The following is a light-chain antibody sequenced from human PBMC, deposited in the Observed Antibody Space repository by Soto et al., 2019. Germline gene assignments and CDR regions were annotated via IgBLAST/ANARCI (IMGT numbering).Light chain of an antibody. Sequence: QSALTQPPSASGSPGQSVTISCTGTSSDVGGYNYVSWYQQHPGKAPKLIIYEVSKRPSGVPDRFSGSKSGNTASLTVSGLQAEDEADYYCSSYAGGIKWVFGGGTKLTVL. V-gene: IGLV2-8*01. J-gene: IGLJ3*02. CDR1: SSDVGGYNY. CDR2: EVS. CDR3: SSYAGGIKWV.